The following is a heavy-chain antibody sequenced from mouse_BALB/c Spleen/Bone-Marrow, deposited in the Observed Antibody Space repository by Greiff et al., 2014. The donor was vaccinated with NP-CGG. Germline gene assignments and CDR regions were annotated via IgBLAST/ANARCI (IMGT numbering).Heavy chain of an antibody. J-gene: IGHJ2*01. CDR1: GYTFSNYW. CDR2: IYPGNSDT. Sequence: EVQLQQSGTVLARPGAAVKMSCKASGYTFSNYWMHWVKQRPGQGLEWIGTIYPGNSDTTYNQKFKGKATLTAVTSTSTAYMELSSLTNEDSAVYYCTTLARNKFDYWGQGTPLTVSS. V-gene: IGHV1-5*01. CDR3: TTLARNKFDY. D-gene: IGHD3-1*01.